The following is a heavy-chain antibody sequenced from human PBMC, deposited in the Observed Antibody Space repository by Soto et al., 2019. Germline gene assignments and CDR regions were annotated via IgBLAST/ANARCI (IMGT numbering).Heavy chain of an antibody. D-gene: IGHD2-2*01. CDR1: XXXXXXXY. CDR3: ARVHLVAGAAAPRGWVDP. Sequence: EMQLVESGGGXXXXGGXXXXXCAAXXXXXXXXYMDXXXQAPGKGLEWVGRIRNKANSYATEYAASVKGRFTITRDNSKNSLYLQMHNLRTAATAVSYCARVHLVAGAAAPRGWVDPWGQGTLVTVSS. J-gene: IGHJ5*02. V-gene: IGHV3-72*01. CDR2: IRNKANSYAT.